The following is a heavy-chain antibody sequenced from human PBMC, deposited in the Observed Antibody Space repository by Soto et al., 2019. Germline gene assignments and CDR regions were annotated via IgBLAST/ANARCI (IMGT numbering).Heavy chain of an antibody. Sequence: GGSLRLSCAASGFTFSSYWIHWVRQAPGKGLVWVSRINIDGSSTSYADSVKGRFTISRDNAKNTLYLQMNSLRAEDTAVYYCARDQRGSSGYGTLYYYYGMDVWGQGTTVTVSS. CDR3: ARDQRGSSGYGTLYYYYGMDV. V-gene: IGHV3-74*01. CDR1: GFTFSSYW. CDR2: INIDGSST. J-gene: IGHJ6*02. D-gene: IGHD3-22*01.